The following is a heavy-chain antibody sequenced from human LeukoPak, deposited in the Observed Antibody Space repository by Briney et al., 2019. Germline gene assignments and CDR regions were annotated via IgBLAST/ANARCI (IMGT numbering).Heavy chain of an antibody. Sequence: QHGGSLRLSCAASEFTFSSYSMNWVRQAPGKGLEWVSYITNSGNSKSYADSVKGRFTISRDNTKSSLYLQMNGLRAEDTAVYYCARDWGDIVVVVAARSHYGMDVWGQGTTVTVSS. CDR1: EFTFSSYS. J-gene: IGHJ6*02. CDR2: ITNSGNSK. D-gene: IGHD2-15*01. V-gene: IGHV3-48*01. CDR3: ARDWGDIVVVVAARSHYGMDV.